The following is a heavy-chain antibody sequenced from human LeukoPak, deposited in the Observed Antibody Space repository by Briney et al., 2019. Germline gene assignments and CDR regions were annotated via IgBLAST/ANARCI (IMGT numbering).Heavy chain of an antibody. Sequence: SETLSLTCTVSGGSISTYYWSWIRQPPGKGLEWIGYIYTSGSTNYNPSLKSRVTISVDTSKNQFSLKLSSVTAADTAVYYWARLDYYGSGSPDYWGQGTLVTVSS. V-gene: IGHV4-4*09. D-gene: IGHD3-10*01. J-gene: IGHJ4*02. CDR3: ARLDYYGSGSPDY. CDR1: GGSISTYY. CDR2: IYTSGST.